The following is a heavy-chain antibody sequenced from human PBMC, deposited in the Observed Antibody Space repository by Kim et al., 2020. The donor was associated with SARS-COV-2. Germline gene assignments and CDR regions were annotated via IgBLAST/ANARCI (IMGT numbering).Heavy chain of an antibody. CDR1: GGSISSSNW. D-gene: IGHD3-10*01. V-gene: IGHV4-4*02. CDR3: ARVGFYYGSGSYYYYFGMDV. Sequence: SETLSLTCAVSGGSISSSNWWSWVRQPPGKGLEWIGEIYHRGSTNYNPSLKSRVTISVDKSKNQFSLKLSSVTAADTAVYYCARVGFYYGSGSYYYYFGMDVWGQGTTVTVSS. J-gene: IGHJ6*02. CDR2: IYHRGST.